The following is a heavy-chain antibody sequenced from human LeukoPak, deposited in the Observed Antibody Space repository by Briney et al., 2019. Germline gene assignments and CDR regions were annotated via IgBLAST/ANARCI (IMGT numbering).Heavy chain of an antibody. V-gene: IGHV3-43*02. CDR1: GFVFSSYW. CDR2: ISGDGGST. Sequence: PGGSLRLSCAASGFVFSSYWMHWVRQAPGKGLEWVSLISGDGGSTYYADSVKGRFTISRDNSKNSLYLQMNSLRTEDTALYYCAKELWEPRGYSGYGFDYWGQGTLVTVSS. CDR3: AKELWEPRGYSGYGFDY. D-gene: IGHD5-12*01. J-gene: IGHJ4*01.